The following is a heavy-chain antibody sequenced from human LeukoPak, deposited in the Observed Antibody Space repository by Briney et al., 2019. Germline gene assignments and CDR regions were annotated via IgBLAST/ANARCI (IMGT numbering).Heavy chain of an antibody. Sequence: SETLSLTCTVSGGSISSYYWSWIRQPPGKGLEWIGEINHSGSTNYNPSLKSRVTISVDTSKNQFSLKLSSVTAADTAVYYCARDLNRGARLGEAWGQGTLVTVSS. CDR1: GGSISSYY. D-gene: IGHD3-16*01. CDR3: ARDLNRGARLGEA. CDR2: INHSGST. V-gene: IGHV4-59*01. J-gene: IGHJ5*02.